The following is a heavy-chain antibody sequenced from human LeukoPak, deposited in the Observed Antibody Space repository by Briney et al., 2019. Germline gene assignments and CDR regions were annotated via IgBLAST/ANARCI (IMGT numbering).Heavy chain of an antibody. J-gene: IGHJ6*03. Sequence: GGSLRLSCAASGFTVSSNYMSWVRQAPGKGLEWVSVIYSGGSTYYADSVKGRFTISRDNSKNTLYLQMNSLRAEDTAVYYCARDASVVYYYYMDVWGKGTTVTVSS. CDR2: IYSGGST. CDR1: GFTVSSNY. CDR3: ARDASVVYYYYMDV. D-gene: IGHD2-2*01. V-gene: IGHV3-53*01.